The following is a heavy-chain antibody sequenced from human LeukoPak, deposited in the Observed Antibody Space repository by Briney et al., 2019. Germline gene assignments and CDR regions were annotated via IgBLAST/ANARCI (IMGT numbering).Heavy chain of an antibody. Sequence: SETLSLTCTVSGGSISSYLWSWIRQPPGKGLEWIGYIYYSGSTNYNPSLKSRVTILVDTSKNQFSLKVSSVTAADTAVYYCARVTSLTGTIFDSWGQGTLVTVSS. CDR3: ARVTSLTGTIFDS. V-gene: IGHV4-59*01. CDR2: IYYSGST. D-gene: IGHD1-7*01. J-gene: IGHJ4*02. CDR1: GGSISSYL.